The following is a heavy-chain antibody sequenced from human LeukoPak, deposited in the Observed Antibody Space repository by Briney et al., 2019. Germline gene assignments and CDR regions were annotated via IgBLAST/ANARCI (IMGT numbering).Heavy chain of an antibody. CDR3: ARWFGWEPPPVVAFDI. Sequence: GGSLRLSCAASGFTFSNYNMNWVRQAPGKGLEWVSSISTSSSYIYYADSVKGRFTISRDNAKNSLYLQMNSLRAEDTAVYYCARWFGWEPPPVVAFDIWGQGTMVTVSS. V-gene: IGHV3-21*01. D-gene: IGHD3-10*01. CDR2: ISTSSSYI. CDR1: GFTFSNYN. J-gene: IGHJ3*02.